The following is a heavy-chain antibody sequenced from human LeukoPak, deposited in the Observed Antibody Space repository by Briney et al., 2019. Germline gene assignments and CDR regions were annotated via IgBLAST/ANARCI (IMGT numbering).Heavy chain of an antibody. J-gene: IGHJ4*02. Sequence: TGGSLRLSCAASGFTFSSYAMSWVRQAPGKGLEWVSAISSSGGSTYYADSVKGRFTISRDNSKNTLYLQMNSLRAEDTAVYYCAKGGSGSSSGRYFDYWGQGTLVTVSS. CDR3: AKGGSGSSSGRYFDY. CDR1: GFTFSSYA. CDR2: ISSSGGST. V-gene: IGHV3-23*01. D-gene: IGHD6-6*01.